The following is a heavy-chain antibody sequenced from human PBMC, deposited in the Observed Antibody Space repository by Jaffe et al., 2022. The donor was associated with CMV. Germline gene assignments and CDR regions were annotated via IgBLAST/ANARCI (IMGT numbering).Heavy chain of an antibody. CDR1: GYSFTSYW. Sequence: EVQLVQSGAEVKKPGESLKISCKGSGYSFTSYWIGWVRQMPGKGLEWMGIIYPGDSDTRYSPSFQGQVTISADKSISTAYLQWSSLKASDTAMYYCARRSGVGDYDLSYYGMDVWGQGTTVTVSS. D-gene: IGHD4-17*01. CDR3: ARRSGVGDYDLSYYGMDV. V-gene: IGHV5-51*01. J-gene: IGHJ6*02. CDR2: IYPGDSDT.